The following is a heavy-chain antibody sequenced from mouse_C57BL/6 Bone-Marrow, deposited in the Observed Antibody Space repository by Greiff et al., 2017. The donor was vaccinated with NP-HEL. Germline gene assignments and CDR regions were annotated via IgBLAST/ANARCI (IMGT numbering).Heavy chain of an antibody. V-gene: IGHV5-15*01. CDR2: ISNLAYSI. CDR3: AREYYGYFDV. J-gene: IGHJ1*03. Sequence: EVQGVESGGGLVQPGGSLKLSCAASGFTFSDYGMAWVRQAPRKGPEWVAFISNLAYSIYYADTVTGRFTISRENAKNTLYLEMSSLRSEDTAMYYCAREYYGYFDVWGKGTTVTVSS. CDR1: GFTFSDYG. D-gene: IGHD5-1*01.